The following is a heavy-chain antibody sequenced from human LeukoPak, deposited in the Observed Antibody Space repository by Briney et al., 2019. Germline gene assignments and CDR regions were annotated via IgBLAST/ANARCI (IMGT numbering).Heavy chain of an antibody. CDR3: ARAGYDILTGYYPGY. CDR2: ISGDGGST. CDR1: GFTFDDYA. D-gene: IGHD3-9*01. Sequence: GGSLRLSCAASGFTFDDYAMHWVRHAPGKGLEWVSLISGDGGSTYYAESVKGRFTISRDNSKNSLYLQMNSLRAEDTAVYYCARAGYDILTGYYPGYWGQGTLVTVSS. J-gene: IGHJ4*02. V-gene: IGHV3-43*02.